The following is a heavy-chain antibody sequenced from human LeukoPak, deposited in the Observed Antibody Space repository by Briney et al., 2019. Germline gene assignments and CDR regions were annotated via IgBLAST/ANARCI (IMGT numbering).Heavy chain of an antibody. CDR3: ASGPWELDY. V-gene: IGHV4-4*09. J-gene: IGHJ4*02. Sequence: PSETLSVTCTVPSGSINTYDWAWIRQSPGKRLEWIGYIDDSGTTYYHPSLKRRVTISVDTSKEELSLKVNAVTAADTAVYYCASGPWELDYWGQGTLVTVSS. CDR2: IDDSGTT. CDR1: SGSINTYD. D-gene: IGHD1-26*01.